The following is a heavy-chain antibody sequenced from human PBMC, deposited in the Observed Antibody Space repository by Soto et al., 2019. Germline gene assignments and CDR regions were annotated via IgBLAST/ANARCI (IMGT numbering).Heavy chain of an antibody. CDR1: GYTFTSYD. CDR2: MNPNSGNT. V-gene: IGHV1-8*01. J-gene: IGHJ6*02. CDR3: ARGESEQGGVYYYGMDV. Sequence: ASVKVSCKASGYTFTSYDINWVRQATGQGLEWMGWMNPNSGNTGYAQKFQGRVTMTRNTSISTAYMELSSLRSEDAAVYYCARGESEQGGVYYYGMDVWGQGTTVTVSS. D-gene: IGHD3-10*01.